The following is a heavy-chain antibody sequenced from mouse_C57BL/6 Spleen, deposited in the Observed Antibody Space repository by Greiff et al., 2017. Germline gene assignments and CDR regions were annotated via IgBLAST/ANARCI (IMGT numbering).Heavy chain of an antibody. V-gene: IGHV1-64*01. D-gene: IGHD1-1*01. CDR3: ARGDYYGSSYYY. CDR2: FHPNSGST. Sequence: QVQLQQSGAELVKPGASVKLSCKASGYTFTSYWMHWVKQRPGQGLEWIGMFHPNSGSTNYNEKFKSKATLTVDKSSSTAYMQLSSLTSEDSAVYYCARGDYYGSSYYYWGQGTTLTVSA. CDR1: GYTFTSYW. J-gene: IGHJ2*01.